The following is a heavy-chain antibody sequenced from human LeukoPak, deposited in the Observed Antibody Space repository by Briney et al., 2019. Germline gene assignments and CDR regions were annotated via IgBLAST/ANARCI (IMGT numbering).Heavy chain of an antibody. CDR2: ISGSSSTI. Sequence: PGGSLRLSCAASGFTFSTYNMNWVRQAPGKGLEWVSFISGSSSTIYYADSVKGRFTVSRDDAKNSLYLQMNSLRSEDTAVYYCARGPGPATHRTSFDYWGQGTLVTVSS. V-gene: IGHV3-48*04. CDR3: ARGPGPATHRTSFDY. D-gene: IGHD1-7*01. J-gene: IGHJ4*02. CDR1: GFTFSTYN.